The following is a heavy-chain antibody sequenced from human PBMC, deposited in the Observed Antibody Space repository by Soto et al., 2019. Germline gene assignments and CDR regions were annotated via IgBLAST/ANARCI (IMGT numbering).Heavy chain of an antibody. CDR3: ARDTPPTGYPGQYSQH. J-gene: IGHJ1*01. Sequence: ASVKVSGKASGYTFTSYGISWVRQAPGQGLEWMGWISVHNGNTNYAQKLQGRVTMTTETSTSTAYMELRSLRSDDTAVYYCARDTPPTGYPGQYSQHWGQATLVNLSS. V-gene: IGHV1-18*01. CDR1: GYTFTSYG. CDR2: ISVHNGNT. D-gene: IGHD3-9*01.